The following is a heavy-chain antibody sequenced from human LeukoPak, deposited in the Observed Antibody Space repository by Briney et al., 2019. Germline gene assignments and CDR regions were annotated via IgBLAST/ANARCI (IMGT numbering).Heavy chain of an antibody. D-gene: IGHD5-24*01. Sequence: GGSPRLSCAASGFTFSSYWISWVRQAPGKGLEWVANIKQDGSEKYYVDSVKGRFTISRDNAKNSLYLQMNSLRAEDTAIYYCARLDEAFDNGGQGTLVTVSS. CDR2: IKQDGSEK. CDR1: GFTFSSYW. V-gene: IGHV3-7*01. CDR3: ARLDEAFDN. J-gene: IGHJ4*02.